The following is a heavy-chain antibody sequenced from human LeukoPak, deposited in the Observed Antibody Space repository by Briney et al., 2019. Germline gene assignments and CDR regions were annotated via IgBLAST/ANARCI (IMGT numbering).Heavy chain of an antibody. V-gene: IGHV4-59*12. CDR2: ISYTGSA. CDR1: GDSLTGYY. Sequence: SETLSLTCSVSGDSLTGYYWSWIRQPPGKGLEWIGYISYTGSANYSPSLTGRLTMSVDTSKNQFSLKLSSVTAADTAVYYCARDSPPTYYYGSGSYDGEGLFDPWGQGTLVTVSS. CDR3: ARDSPPTYYYGSGSYDGEGLFDP. J-gene: IGHJ5*02. D-gene: IGHD3-10*01.